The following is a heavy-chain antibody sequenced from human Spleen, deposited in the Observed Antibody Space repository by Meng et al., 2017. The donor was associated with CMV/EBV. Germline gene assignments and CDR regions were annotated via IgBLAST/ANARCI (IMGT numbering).Heavy chain of an antibody. CDR2: INPNRGGT. CDR1: GYTFTGYY. D-gene: IGHD3-10*01. Sequence: ASVKVSCKASGYTFTGYYMHWVRQAPGQGLEWMGWINPNRGGTNYAQKFQGRVTMTRDTSISTAYMELSRLRSDDTAVYYCARDRLTMVRGVIPLDYYYYYGMDVWGQGTTVTVS. J-gene: IGHJ6*02. V-gene: IGHV1-2*02. CDR3: ARDRLTMVRGVIPLDYYYYYGMDV.